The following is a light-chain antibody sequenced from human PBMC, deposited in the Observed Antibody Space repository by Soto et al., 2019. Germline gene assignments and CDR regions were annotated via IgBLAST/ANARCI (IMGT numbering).Light chain of an antibody. CDR1: QSLIHSDGNTY. CDR2: EVS. Sequence: DVVMTQSPLSLPVTLGQPASISCRSSQSLIHSDGNTYLSGFQQRPGQSPRRLIYEVSDRDSGVLDRFTGSGSDTDFTLKIRREGAEDVCVYYCMQGTHWQWTFGQGTEVE. V-gene: IGKV2-30*02. CDR3: MQGTHWQWT. J-gene: IGKJ1*01.